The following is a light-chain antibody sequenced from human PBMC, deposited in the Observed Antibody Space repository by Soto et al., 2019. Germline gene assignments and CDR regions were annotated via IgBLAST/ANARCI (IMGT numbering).Light chain of an antibody. V-gene: IGLV1-44*01. Sequence: SALTQPPSASGTPGQRVTISCSGSSSNIESNTVNWYQHPPGTAPKLLIYSDNQRPSGVPDRFPGSNSGTSASLAISGLQSEDEADYYCAAWDDSLNGFVFGTGTKVTVL. J-gene: IGLJ1*01. CDR2: SDN. CDR1: SSNIESNT. CDR3: AAWDDSLNGFV.